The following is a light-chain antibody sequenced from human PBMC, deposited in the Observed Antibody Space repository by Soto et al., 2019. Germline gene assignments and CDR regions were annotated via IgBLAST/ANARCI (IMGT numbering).Light chain of an antibody. Sequence: DIQMTQTPSTLSASVGDIVTITCRASQTISSWLAWYQQKPGKAPNLLIYDVSRLERGVPSSFSGSGSGTEFTLTINSLQPDDFATYYCQQYSSYPRTFGQGTKVDIK. CDR3: QQYSSYPRT. CDR2: DVS. V-gene: IGKV1-5*01. J-gene: IGKJ1*01. CDR1: QTISSW.